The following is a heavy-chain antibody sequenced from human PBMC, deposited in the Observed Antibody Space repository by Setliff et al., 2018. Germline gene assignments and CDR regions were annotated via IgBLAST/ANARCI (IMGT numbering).Heavy chain of an antibody. V-gene: IGHV3-21*01. CDR1: GFTFSSYS. CDR3: AKDREAWVYYYGMDV. Sequence: PGGSLRLSCAASGFTFSSYSMNWVRQAPGKGLEWVSSISSSSSYIYYADSVKGRFTISRDNAKNSLYLQMNSLRAEDTAVYYCAKDREAWVYYYGMDVWGQGTTVTVSS. J-gene: IGHJ6*02. CDR2: ISSSSSYI. D-gene: IGHD7-27*01.